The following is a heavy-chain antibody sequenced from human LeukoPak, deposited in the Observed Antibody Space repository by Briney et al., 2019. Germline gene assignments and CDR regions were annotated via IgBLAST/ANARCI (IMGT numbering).Heavy chain of an antibody. D-gene: IGHD1-26*01. Sequence: GGSLRLSCAASGFIFSNYWMHWVRQAPGKGLVWVSRIKTDGSTITYADSVKGRFTISRDNAMNTLYLQMDSLGAEDTAVYYCARVGQGEWFFDLWGRGTLVTVSS. CDR2: IKTDGSTI. J-gene: IGHJ2*01. V-gene: IGHV3-74*01. CDR1: GFIFSNYW. CDR3: ARVGQGEWFFDL.